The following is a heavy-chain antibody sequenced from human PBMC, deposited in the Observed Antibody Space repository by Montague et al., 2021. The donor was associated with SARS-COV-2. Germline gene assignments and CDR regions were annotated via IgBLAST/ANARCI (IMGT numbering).Heavy chain of an antibody. CDR2: IYWDGDQ. Sequence: PALVKPTQTLTLTCVFSGFSLNTDGVGVAWIRRPPGKALEWLALIYWDGDQRYSPSLKTRLTITKDTSKNRVVLTMTNLDPVDTATYYCARRYDFYRAEAFDVWGQGTKLTVSS. CDR3: ARRYDFYRAEAFDV. V-gene: IGHV2-5*02. CDR1: GFSLNTDGVG. D-gene: IGHD3-3*01. J-gene: IGHJ3*01.